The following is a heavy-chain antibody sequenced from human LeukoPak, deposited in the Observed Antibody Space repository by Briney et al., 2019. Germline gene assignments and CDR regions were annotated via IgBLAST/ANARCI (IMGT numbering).Heavy chain of an antibody. Sequence: PGGSLRLSCAASGFTFSSYAMSWVRQAPGKGLEWVSAISGSGGSTYYADSVKGRFTISRDNAKNTLYLQMNSLRAEDTAVYYCARDQRAVPAASDAFDIWGQGTMVTVSS. V-gene: IGHV3-23*01. CDR1: GFTFSSYA. CDR2: ISGSGGST. J-gene: IGHJ3*02. D-gene: IGHD2-2*01. CDR3: ARDQRAVPAASDAFDI.